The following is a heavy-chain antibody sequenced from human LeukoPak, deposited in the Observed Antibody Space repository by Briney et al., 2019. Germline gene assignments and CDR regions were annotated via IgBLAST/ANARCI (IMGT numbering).Heavy chain of an antibody. CDR1: GFTFSSYG. CDR3: ARVVDHDYSDYYLDY. CDR2: ISGSGGST. V-gene: IGHV3-23*01. D-gene: IGHD4-11*01. J-gene: IGHJ4*02. Sequence: PGGSLRLSCAASGFTFSSYGMSWVRQAPGKGLEWVSAISGSGGSTYYADSVKGRFTISRDNSKNTLYLQMNSLRAEDTAVYYCARVVDHDYSDYYLDYWDQGTLVTVSS.